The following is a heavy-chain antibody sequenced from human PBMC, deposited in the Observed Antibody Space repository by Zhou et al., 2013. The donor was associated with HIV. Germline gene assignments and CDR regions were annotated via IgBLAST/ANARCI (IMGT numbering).Heavy chain of an antibody. J-gene: IGHJ3*02. CDR1: GGTFSSYA. Sequence: QVQLVQSGAEVKKPGSSVKVSCKASGGTFSSYAISWVRQAPGQGLEWMGRIIPILGIANYAQKFQGRVTITADKSTSTAYMELSSLRSEDTAVYYCARGLYYYDSSGYYGAFDIWGQGTMVTVSS. CDR3: ARGLYYYDSSGYYGAFDI. V-gene: IGHV1-69*04. D-gene: IGHD3-22*01. CDR2: IIPILGIA.